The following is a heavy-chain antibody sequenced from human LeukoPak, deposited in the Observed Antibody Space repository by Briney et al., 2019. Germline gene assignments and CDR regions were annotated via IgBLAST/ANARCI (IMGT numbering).Heavy chain of an antibody. CDR2: INPNNGGT. J-gene: IGHJ4*02. CDR1: GYTFTAYF. D-gene: IGHD3-10*01. CDR3: ARGGTEASSGDY. V-gene: IGHV1-2*06. Sequence: AASVKVSCKASGYTFTAYFMHWVRQAPGQGLEWMGRINPNNGGTNYAQKFQGRVTMTRDTSITTAYMDLSRLTYDDTAVYYCARGGTEASSGDYWGQGTLVTVSS.